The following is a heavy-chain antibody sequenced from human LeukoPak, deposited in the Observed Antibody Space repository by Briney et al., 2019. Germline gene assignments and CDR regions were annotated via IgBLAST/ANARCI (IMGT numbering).Heavy chain of an antibody. Sequence: SETLSLTCAVYGGSFSGYYWTWIRQPPGKWLEWIGEINHRGNTNYNPSLESRVAISADTSKNHFSLNLSSVTAADTAVYYCARGRYDRRGSYDLVQTKAFDYWGQGTLVTVSP. CDR1: GGSFSGYY. V-gene: IGHV4-34*01. J-gene: IGHJ4*02. CDR3: ARGRYDRRGSYDLVQTKAFDY. CDR2: INHRGNT. D-gene: IGHD3-22*01.